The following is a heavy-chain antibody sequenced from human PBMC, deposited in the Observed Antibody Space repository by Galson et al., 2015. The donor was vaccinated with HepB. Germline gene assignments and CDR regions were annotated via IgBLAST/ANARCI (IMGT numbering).Heavy chain of an antibody. V-gene: IGHV3-15*01. J-gene: IGHJ6*02. Sequence: SLRLSCAASGFTFSNAWMSWVRQAPGKGLEWVGRIKSKTDGGTTDYAAPVKGRFTISRDDSKNTLYLQMNSLKTEDTAVYYCTTDPFKFYYYYGMDVWGQGTTVTVSS. CDR2: IKSKTDGGTT. CDR1: GFTFSNAW. CDR3: TTDPFKFYYYYGMDV. D-gene: IGHD2/OR15-2a*01.